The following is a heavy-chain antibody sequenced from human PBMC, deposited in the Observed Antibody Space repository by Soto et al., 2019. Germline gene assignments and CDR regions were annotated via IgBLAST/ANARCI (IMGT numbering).Heavy chain of an antibody. CDR3: ARDCDDNRGFCPH. J-gene: IGHJ4*02. V-gene: IGHV3-53*01. D-gene: IGHD3-22*01. Sequence: GGSLRLSCAVSGFSVSHSYMGWVRQAPGKGLEWVSVIYAAGDAYYVDSVKGRSTISRENSKNALYLQMNSLRDEDTAVYYCARDCDDNRGFCPHWGKGTLVTVPQ. CDR2: IYAAGDA. CDR1: GFSVSHSY.